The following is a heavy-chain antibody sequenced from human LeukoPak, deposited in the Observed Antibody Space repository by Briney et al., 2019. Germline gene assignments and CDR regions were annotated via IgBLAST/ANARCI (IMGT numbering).Heavy chain of an antibody. V-gene: IGHV4-34*01. CDR3: ARGDSSGYPDY. Sequence: SETLSLTCAVYGGSFSGYYWSWIRQPPGKGLEWIGEINHSGSTNYNPSLKSRVTISVDKSKNQFSLKLSSVTAADTAVYYCARGDSSGYPDYWGQGTLVTVSS. J-gene: IGHJ4*02. D-gene: IGHD3-22*01. CDR1: GGSFSGYY. CDR2: INHSGST.